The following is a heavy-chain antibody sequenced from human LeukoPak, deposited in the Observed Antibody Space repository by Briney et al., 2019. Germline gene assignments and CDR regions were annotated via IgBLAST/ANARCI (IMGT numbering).Heavy chain of an antibody. CDR2: IYNSGST. CDR3: ARHGVFWSGYFSL. V-gene: IGHV4-59*08. D-gene: IGHD3-3*01. Sequence: PSETLSLTCTVSTGSISSYYWSWIRQPPGKGLGWIGYIYNSGSTNFNPSLKSRVTLSVDTSKNQVSLKLSSVTAADTAVYYCARHGVFWSGYFSLWGQGTLVTVSS. CDR1: TGSISSYY. J-gene: IGHJ4*02.